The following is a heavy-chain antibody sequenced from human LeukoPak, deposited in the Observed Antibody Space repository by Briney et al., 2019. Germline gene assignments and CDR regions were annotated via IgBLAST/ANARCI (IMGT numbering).Heavy chain of an antibody. J-gene: IGHJ4*02. V-gene: IGHV3-53*04. CDR3: ASLGYCSGGSCYPHGY. D-gene: IGHD2-15*01. Sequence: GGSLRLSCAASGFTVSGNYMSWVRQAPGKGLEWVSVIYSGGSTYYADSVKGRFTISRHNSKNTLYLQMNSLRAEDTAVYYCASLGYCSGGSCYPHGYWGQGALVTVSS. CDR2: IYSGGST. CDR1: GFTVSGNY.